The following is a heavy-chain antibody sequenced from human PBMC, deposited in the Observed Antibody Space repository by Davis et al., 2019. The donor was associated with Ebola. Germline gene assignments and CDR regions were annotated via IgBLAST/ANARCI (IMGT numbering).Heavy chain of an antibody. CDR1: GYTFTCYY. V-gene: IGHV1-2*02. CDR2: INPNSGGT. D-gene: IGHD6-13*01. CDR3: ARVGRGQQQEVDYYYYYMDV. Sequence: ASVKVSCKASGYTFTCYYMHWVRQAPGQGLEWMGWINPNSGGTNYAQKFQGRVTMTRDTSISTAYMELSRLRSDDTAVYYCARVGRGQQQEVDYYYYYMDVWGKGTTVTVSS. J-gene: IGHJ6*03.